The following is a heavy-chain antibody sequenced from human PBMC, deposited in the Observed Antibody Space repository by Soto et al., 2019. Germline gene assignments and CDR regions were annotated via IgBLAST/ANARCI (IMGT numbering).Heavy chain of an antibody. CDR1: GVSLSTSAVR. D-gene: IGHD6-19*01. Sequence: QTTLKESGPTLVKPTQTLTLTCTVSGVSLSTSAVRVGWIRQPPGKALEWLAVIYWDDDKRYSPSLKSRLTITKDNSKNQVVLSMTTVDLADTATYYCASGIVVPGTDYYVMDVWGQGTAVAVSS. CDR2: IYWDDDK. J-gene: IGHJ6*02. CDR3: ASGIVVPGTDYYVMDV. V-gene: IGHV2-5*02.